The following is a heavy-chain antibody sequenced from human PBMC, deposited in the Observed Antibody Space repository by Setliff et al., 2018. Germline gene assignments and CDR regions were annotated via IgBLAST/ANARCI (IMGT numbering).Heavy chain of an antibody. V-gene: IGHV4-39*01. CDR3: ARHGGQLLRRFFDC. CDR1: GASIRNNYY. Sequence: SETLSLTCAVSGASIRNNYYWGWIRQPPGKGLEWIGSIYYSGTTYYNPSLKGRVTISIDTSKNQLSLRVTSVTDTDTALYFCARHGGQLLRRFFDCWGQGTLVTVSS. CDR2: IYYSGTT. J-gene: IGHJ4*02. D-gene: IGHD1-26*01.